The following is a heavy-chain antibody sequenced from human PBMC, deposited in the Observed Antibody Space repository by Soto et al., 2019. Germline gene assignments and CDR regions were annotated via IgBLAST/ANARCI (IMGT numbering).Heavy chain of an antibody. CDR2: INSDGSST. J-gene: IGHJ6*04. CDR3: ARRTGTTLNYYYYGMDV. V-gene: IGHV3-74*01. D-gene: IGHD1-1*01. Sequence: PGGSLRLSCAASGFTFSSYWMHWVRQAPGKGLVWVSRINSDGSSTSYADSVKGRFTISRDNAKNTLYLQMNSLRAEDTAVYYCARRTGTTLNYYYYGMDVWGKGTTITAPS. CDR1: GFTFSSYW.